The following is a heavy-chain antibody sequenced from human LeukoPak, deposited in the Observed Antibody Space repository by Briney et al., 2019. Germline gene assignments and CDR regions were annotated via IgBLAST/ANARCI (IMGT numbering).Heavy chain of an antibody. CDR2: INPNSGGT. Sequence: ASVKVSCKASGYTFTGYYMHWVRQAPGQGLEWMGWINPNSGGTNYAQKFQGRVTMTRDTSISTAYMELSRLRSDDTAVYYCASISLLWFGAPSHAVFDCWGQGTLVTVSS. CDR1: GYTFTGYY. D-gene: IGHD3-10*01. CDR3: ASISLLWFGAPSHAVFDC. V-gene: IGHV1-2*02. J-gene: IGHJ4*02.